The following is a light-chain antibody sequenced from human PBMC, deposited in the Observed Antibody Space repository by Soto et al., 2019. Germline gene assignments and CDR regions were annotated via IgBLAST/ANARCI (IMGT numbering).Light chain of an antibody. Sequence: QLVLTQPHSASGTPGQRVTISCSGSSSNIGSNTVTWYQQFPGTAPKILIYSNNQRPSGVPDRLSGSKSGTSAFLAISGLQSEDEADYYCAVWDDTRGGVVFGGGTKLTVL. CDR3: AVWDDTRGGVV. J-gene: IGLJ2*01. CDR2: SNN. CDR1: SSNIGSNT. V-gene: IGLV1-44*01.